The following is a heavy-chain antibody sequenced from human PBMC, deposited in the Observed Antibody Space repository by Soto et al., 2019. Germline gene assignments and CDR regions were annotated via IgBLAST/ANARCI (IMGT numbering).Heavy chain of an antibody. CDR2: ISGYNGNA. D-gene: IGHD2-8*02. CDR1: GYNLSSSG. Sequence: QVQLVQSGAEVKKPGASVNVSCKSSGYNLSSSGINWVRQAPGLGLEWMGWISGYNGNALYAREFRDRVTMNTHTSANTAYMELRSLRSDDTAVYYCARGGIVVVLSASTSLVGNWFDPWGQGTLVTVSS. J-gene: IGHJ5*02. CDR3: ARGGIVVVLSASTSLVGNWFDP. V-gene: IGHV1-18*01.